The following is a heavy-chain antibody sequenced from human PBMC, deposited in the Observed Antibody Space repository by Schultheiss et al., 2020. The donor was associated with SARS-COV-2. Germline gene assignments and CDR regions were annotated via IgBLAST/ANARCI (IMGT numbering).Heavy chain of an antibody. CDR1: GFTFSSYA. J-gene: IGHJ6*02. Sequence: GGSLRLSCAASGFTFSSYAMSWVRQAPGKGLEWVSYISSSSSTIYYADSVKGRFTISIDNAKNSLYLQMNSLRAEDTAVYYCARENYSNYGGLYYYYYYGMDVWGQGTTVTVSS. D-gene: IGHD4-11*01. CDR2: ISSSSSTI. V-gene: IGHV3-48*04. CDR3: ARENYSNYGGLYYYYYYGMDV.